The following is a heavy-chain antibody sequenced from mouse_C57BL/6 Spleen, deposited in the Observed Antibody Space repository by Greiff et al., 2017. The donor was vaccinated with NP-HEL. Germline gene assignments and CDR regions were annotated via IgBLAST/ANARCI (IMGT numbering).Heavy chain of an antibody. V-gene: IGHV5-17*01. CDR1: GFTFSDYG. Sequence: EVMLVESGGGLVKPGGSLKLSCAASGFTFSDYGMHWVRQAPEKGLEWVAYISSGSSTIYYADTVKGRFTISRDNAKNTLFLQMTSLRSEDTAMYYCARFYSNQPYYAMDYWGQGTSVTVSS. J-gene: IGHJ4*01. CDR3: ARFYSNQPYYAMDY. D-gene: IGHD2-5*01. CDR2: ISSGSSTI.